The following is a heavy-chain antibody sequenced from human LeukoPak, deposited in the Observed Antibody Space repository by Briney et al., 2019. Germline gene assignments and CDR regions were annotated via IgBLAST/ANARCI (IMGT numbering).Heavy chain of an antibody. Sequence: GGSLRLSCAASGFTFSSYWMSWVRQAPGKGLEWVANIKQDGSEKYYVDSVKGRFTISRDNAKNSLYLQMNSLRAEDTAVYYCARGTSGSYSGYYYMDVWGKGTTVTVSS. CDR1: GFTFSSYW. CDR2: IKQDGSEK. CDR3: ARGTSGSYSGYYYMDV. J-gene: IGHJ6*03. D-gene: IGHD1-26*01. V-gene: IGHV3-7*01.